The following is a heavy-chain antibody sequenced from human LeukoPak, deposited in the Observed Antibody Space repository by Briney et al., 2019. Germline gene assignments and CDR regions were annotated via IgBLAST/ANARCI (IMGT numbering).Heavy chain of an antibody. CDR3: ARDPSSRGPQPSFDY. V-gene: IGHV1-46*01. CDR2: INPSGGST. Sequence: GASVKVSCKASGYTFTSYYMHWVRQAPGQGLEWMGIINPSGGSTSYAQKFQGRVTMTRDTSTSTVYMELSSLRSEDTAVYYCARDPSSRGPQPSFDYWGQGTLVTVSS. J-gene: IGHJ4*02. D-gene: IGHD3-10*01. CDR1: GYTFTSYY.